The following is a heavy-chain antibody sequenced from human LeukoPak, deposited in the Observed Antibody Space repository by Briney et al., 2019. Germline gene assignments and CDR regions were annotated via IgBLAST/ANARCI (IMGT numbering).Heavy chain of an antibody. V-gene: IGHV3-74*01. CDR1: GFTFSNYW. CDR3: ARRNTATTYAFDI. CDR2: IHSDGSST. D-gene: IGHD5-18*01. J-gene: IGHJ3*02. Sequence: GGSLRLSCAASGFTFSNYWMHWVRQAPGKGLVWVSHIHSDGSSTTYADSVMGRFTISRDNAKNTLYLQINSLRAEDTAVYYCARRNTATTYAFDIWGQGTMVTVSS.